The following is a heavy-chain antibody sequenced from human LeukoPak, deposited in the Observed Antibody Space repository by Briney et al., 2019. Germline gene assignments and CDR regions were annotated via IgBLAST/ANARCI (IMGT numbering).Heavy chain of an antibody. CDR1: GFTFSTYA. D-gene: IGHD2-15*01. CDR2: ISNSGGSI. Sequence: GGSLRLSCGAPGFTFSTYAMSWVRQAPGKGLEWVSTISNSGGSIYYADSVTGRFTISRDNSKNTLHLQMNSLRAEDTAVYYCAKRYCSGATCYWGYTFDSWGQGTLVTVSS. V-gene: IGHV3-23*01. J-gene: IGHJ4*02. CDR3: AKRYCSGATCYWGYTFDS.